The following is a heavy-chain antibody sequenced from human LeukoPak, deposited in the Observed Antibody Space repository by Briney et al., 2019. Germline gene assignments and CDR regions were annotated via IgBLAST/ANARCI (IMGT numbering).Heavy chain of an antibody. J-gene: IGHJ4*02. V-gene: IGHV4-59*08. D-gene: IGHD5-24*01. CDR1: GGSISSYY. Sequence: SETLSLTCTVYGGSISSYYWSWIRQPPGKGLEWIGYIYYSGSTNYNPSLKSRVTISVDTSKNQFSLKLSSVTAADTAVYYCARTGRDGYNFDYWGQGTLVTVSS. CDR3: ARTGRDGYNFDY. CDR2: IYYSGST.